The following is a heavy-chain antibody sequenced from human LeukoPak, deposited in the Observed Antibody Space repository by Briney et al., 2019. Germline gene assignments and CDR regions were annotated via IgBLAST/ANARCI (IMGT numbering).Heavy chain of an antibody. Sequence: GGSLRLSCAVSGITLSNYAMSWVRQAPGKGLEWVAGISGSGGGTHYAGSVKGRFTISSDNPKNTLYLQINTLRAGDTAEYFCATRGVVIRVILVGFHKEAYYFDSWGQGALVTVSS. CDR2: ISGSGGGT. CDR1: GITLSNYA. J-gene: IGHJ4*02. CDR3: ATRGVVIRVILVGFHKEAYYFDS. D-gene: IGHD3-22*01. V-gene: IGHV3-23*01.